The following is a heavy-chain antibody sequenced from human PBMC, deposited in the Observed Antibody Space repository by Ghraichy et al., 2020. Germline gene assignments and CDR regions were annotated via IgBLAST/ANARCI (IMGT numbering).Heavy chain of an antibody. V-gene: IGHV4-59*01. Sequence: SETLSLTCTVSGGSISSYYWSWIRQPPGKGLEWIGYIYYSGSTNYNPSLKSRVTISVDTSKNQFSLKLSSVTAADTAVYYCARSGSGYYDFVFDPWGQGTLVTVSS. CDR1: GGSISSYY. J-gene: IGHJ5*02. CDR3: ARSGSGYYDFVFDP. CDR2: IYYSGST. D-gene: IGHD3-22*01.